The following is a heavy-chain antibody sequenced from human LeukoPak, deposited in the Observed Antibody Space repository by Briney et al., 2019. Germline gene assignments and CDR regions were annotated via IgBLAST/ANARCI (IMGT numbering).Heavy chain of an antibody. J-gene: IGHJ4*02. Sequence: PGGSLRHSCAASGFTFSSYAMHWVRQAPGKGLEWVAVISYDGSNKYYADSVKGRFTISRDNSKNTLYLQMNSLRAEDTAVYYCARGAGSSPLGYWGQGTLVTVSS. CDR3: ARGAGSSPLGY. CDR2: ISYDGSNK. CDR1: GFTFSSYA. D-gene: IGHD6-13*01. V-gene: IGHV3-30*14.